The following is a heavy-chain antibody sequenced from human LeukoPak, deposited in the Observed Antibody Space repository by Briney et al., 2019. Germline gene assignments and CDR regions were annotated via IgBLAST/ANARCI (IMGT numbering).Heavy chain of an antibody. CDR2: INPNSGGT. D-gene: IGHD5-12*01. J-gene: IGHJ4*02. V-gene: IGHV1-2*02. CDR3: ARARDGYNFYYFDY. Sequence: ASVKVSCKASGYTSTGYYMHWVRQAPGQGLEWMGWINPNSGGTNYAQKFQGRVTMTRDTSISTAYMELTWLRSDDTAVYYCARARDGYNFYYFDYWGQGTLVTVSS. CDR1: GYTSTGYY.